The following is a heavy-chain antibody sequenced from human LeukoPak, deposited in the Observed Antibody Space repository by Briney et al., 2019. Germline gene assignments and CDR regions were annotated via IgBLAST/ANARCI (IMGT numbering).Heavy chain of an antibody. D-gene: IGHD5-18*01. Sequence: GGSLRVSCAASGFTFSSNYMRWVRQGPGKGLEWVSFICSGGSTYYADTVKGRFTISRDNSKNTLYLQMNSLRAEDTAVYYCAARGYSYGFHPDDYWGQGTLVTVSS. J-gene: IGHJ4*02. CDR2: ICSGGST. V-gene: IGHV3-53*01. CDR3: AARGYSYGFHPDDY. CDR1: GFTFSSNY.